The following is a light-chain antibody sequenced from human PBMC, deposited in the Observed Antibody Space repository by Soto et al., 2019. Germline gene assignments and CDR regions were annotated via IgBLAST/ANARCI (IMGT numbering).Light chain of an antibody. Sequence: QSALTQPASVSGSPGQSITISCTGTSSDVGGHNYVSWYQQHPGKAPKLLIYDVSNRPSGVSNRFSGSKSGNTASLTISGLQAEDVVDYYCSSYTSSSSHYVFGTGTKVTVL. J-gene: IGLJ1*01. CDR2: DVS. CDR1: SSDVGGHNY. CDR3: SSYTSSSSHYV. V-gene: IGLV2-14*01.